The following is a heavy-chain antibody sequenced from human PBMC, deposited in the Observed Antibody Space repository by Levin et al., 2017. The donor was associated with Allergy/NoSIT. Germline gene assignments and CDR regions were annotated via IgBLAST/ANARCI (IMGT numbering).Heavy chain of an antibody. CDR1: GFTFSNYD. J-gene: IGHJ4*02. CDR2: ISFDGSNK. Sequence: GESLKISCAASGFTFSNYDIHWVRQAPGKGLEWVAVISFDGSNKYYADSVKGRFTISRANSKNTLYLQMNSLRAEDTAVYYCAKDFSPGYSSGWYWSNLPSPPDYWGQGTLVTVSS. CDR3: AKDFSPGYSSGWYWSNLPSPPDY. D-gene: IGHD6-19*01. V-gene: IGHV3-30*18.